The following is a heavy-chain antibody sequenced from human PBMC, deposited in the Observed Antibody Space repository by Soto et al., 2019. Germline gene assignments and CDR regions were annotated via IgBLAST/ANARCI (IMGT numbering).Heavy chain of an antibody. CDR3: ARGYSSSSRGWFDP. D-gene: IGHD6-6*01. V-gene: IGHV4-34*01. CDR1: GGSFSGYY. Sequence: SETLSLTCAVYGGSFSGYYWSWIRQPPGKGLEWIGEINHSGSTNYNPSLKSRVTISVDTSKNQFSLKLSAVTAADTAVYYCARGYSSSSRGWFDPWAQGTLVTVS. J-gene: IGHJ5*02. CDR2: INHSGST.